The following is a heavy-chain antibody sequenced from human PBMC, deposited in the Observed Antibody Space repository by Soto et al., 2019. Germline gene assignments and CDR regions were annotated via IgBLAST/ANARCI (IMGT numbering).Heavy chain of an antibody. CDR1: GGSFRGYY. D-gene: IGHD3-3*01. CDR3: ARGVTIFGVVTTNWFDP. J-gene: IGHJ5*02. V-gene: IGHV4-34*01. CDR2: INHSGRT. Sequence: PSETLSLTCAVYGGSFRGYYWSWIRQPPGKGLEWIGEINHSGRTNYNPSLKSRVTISVDTSKNQFSLKLSSVTAADTAVYYCARGVTIFGVVTTNWFDPWGQGTLVTVSS.